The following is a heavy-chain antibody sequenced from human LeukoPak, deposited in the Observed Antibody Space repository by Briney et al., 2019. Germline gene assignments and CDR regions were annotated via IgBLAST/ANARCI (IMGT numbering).Heavy chain of an antibody. Sequence: PGGSLRLSCAASGFTFSSYSMNWVRQAPGKGLEWVSSISSSSSYIYYADSVKGRFTISRDNAKNSLYLQMNSLRAEDTAVYYCARAMAAAGRGFDYWGQGTLVTVSS. CDR1: GFTFSSYS. CDR2: ISSSSSYI. J-gene: IGHJ4*02. V-gene: IGHV3-21*01. CDR3: ARAMAAAGRGFDY. D-gene: IGHD6-13*01.